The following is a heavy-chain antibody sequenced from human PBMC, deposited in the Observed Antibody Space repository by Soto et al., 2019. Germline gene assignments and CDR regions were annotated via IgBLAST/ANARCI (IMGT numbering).Heavy chain of an antibody. D-gene: IGHD3-3*01. V-gene: IGHV3-23*01. CDR2: ISGSGGST. CDR1: GFTFSSYS. J-gene: IGHJ3*02. Sequence: GGSLRLSWAASGFTFSSYSMAWLRQAPGKGLEWVSTISGSGGSTFYADSVKGRFTISRDNSKNTLYLQMNSLRAEDTAVYYCAKDWTDIWGHRTMVTVSS. CDR3: AKDWTDI.